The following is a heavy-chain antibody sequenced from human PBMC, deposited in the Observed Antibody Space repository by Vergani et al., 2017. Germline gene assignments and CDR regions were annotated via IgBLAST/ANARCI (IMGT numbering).Heavy chain of an antibody. V-gene: IGHV3-23*01. CDR1: GFTFSSYA. J-gene: IGHJ6*02. Sequence: EVQLLESGGGLVQPGGSLRLSCAASGFTFSSYAMSWVRQAPGKGLEWVSAISGSGGSTYYADSVKGRFTISRDNSKNTLYLQMNSLRAEDTAVYYCAKRIGTQYDILTGYSKDYYYYGMDVWGQGTTVTVSS. D-gene: IGHD3-9*01. CDR2: ISGSGGST. CDR3: AKRIGTQYDILTGYSKDYYYYGMDV.